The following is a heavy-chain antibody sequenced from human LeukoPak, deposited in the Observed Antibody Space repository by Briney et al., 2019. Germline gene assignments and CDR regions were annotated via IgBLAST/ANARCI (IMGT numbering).Heavy chain of an antibody. J-gene: IGHJ4*02. D-gene: IGHD6-6*01. CDR1: GYTFTGYY. CDR2: INPSGGST. V-gene: IGHV1-46*01. CDR3: AAPSSIAARLPNY. Sequence: ASVKVSCKASGYTFTGYYMHWVRQAPGQGLEWMGIINPSGGSTSYAQKFQGRVTMTRDTSTSTVYMELSSLRSEDTAVYYCAAPSSIAARLPNYWGQGTLVTVSS.